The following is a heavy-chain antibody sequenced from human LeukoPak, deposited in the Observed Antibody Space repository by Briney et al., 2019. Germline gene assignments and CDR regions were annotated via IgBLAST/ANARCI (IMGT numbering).Heavy chain of an antibody. CDR1: GFTSSTYG. CDR2: IRYDGGNN. D-gene: IGHD6-13*01. CDR3: AKDQGSSSYVRWFDP. J-gene: IGHJ5*02. V-gene: IGHV3-30*02. Sequence: GGSLRLSCAASGFTSSTYGMHWVRQAPGKGLEWVAFIRYDGGNNYYADSVKGRFTISRDNSKNTVYLQMDSLRAEDTALYYCAKDQGSSSYVRWFDPWGQGTLVTVSS.